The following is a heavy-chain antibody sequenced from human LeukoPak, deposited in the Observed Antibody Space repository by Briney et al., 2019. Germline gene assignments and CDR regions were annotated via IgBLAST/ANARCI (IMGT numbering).Heavy chain of an antibody. CDR2: INHSGST. CDR3: ARDMGY. D-gene: IGHD3-10*01. V-gene: IGHV4-34*01. Sequence: SETLSLTCAVYGGSFSGYYWSWIRQPPGKGLEWIGEINHSGSTNYNPSLKSRVTISVDTSKNQFSLKLSSVTAADTAVYYCARDMGYWGQGTLVTVSS. CDR1: GGSFSGYY. J-gene: IGHJ4*02.